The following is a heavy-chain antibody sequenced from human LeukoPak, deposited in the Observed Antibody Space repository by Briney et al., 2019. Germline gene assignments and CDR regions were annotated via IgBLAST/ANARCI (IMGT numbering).Heavy chain of an antibody. J-gene: IGHJ4*02. CDR2: ISGSGDTK. CDR1: GFTITDYA. D-gene: IGHD6-19*01. CDR3: APGYSSGWYPY. V-gene: IGHV3-23*01. Sequence: GGSLRLSCAVSGFTITDYAMSWVRQAPGKGLEWVSAISGSGDTKYYADSVKGRFIISRDNSRNTLYLQINSLRAEDTALYYCAPGYSSGWYPYWGQGTLVTVSS.